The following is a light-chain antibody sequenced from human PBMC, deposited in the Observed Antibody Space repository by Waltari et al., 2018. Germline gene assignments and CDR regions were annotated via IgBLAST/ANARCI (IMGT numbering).Light chain of an antibody. CDR2: MAS. J-gene: IGKJ2*01. Sequence: DIQMTQSPSTLSASVGDRVTIPCRASQSVGTWLAWYQQKPGKAPKLLIYMASSLESGVPSSFSGSGSGTEFTLTISGLQPDDFATYSCQQYSSFSTFGQGTKV. V-gene: IGKV1-5*03. CDR3: QQYSSFST. CDR1: QSVGTW.